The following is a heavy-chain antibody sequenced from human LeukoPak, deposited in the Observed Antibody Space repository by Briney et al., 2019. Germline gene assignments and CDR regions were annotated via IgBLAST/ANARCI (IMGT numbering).Heavy chain of an antibody. CDR1: GFTFSSYS. CDR2: ISSSSSYL. CDR3: AREIGDYDGDY. Sequence: GGSLRLSCAASGFTFSSYSMNWVRQAPGKGLEWVSSISSSSSYLYYADSVKGRFTISRDNAKNSLYLQMNSLRAEDTAVYYCAREIGDYDGDYWGQGTLVTVSS. D-gene: IGHD3-22*01. V-gene: IGHV3-21*01. J-gene: IGHJ4*02.